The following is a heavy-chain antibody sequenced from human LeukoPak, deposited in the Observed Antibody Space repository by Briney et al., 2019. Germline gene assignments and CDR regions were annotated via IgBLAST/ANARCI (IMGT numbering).Heavy chain of an antibody. CDR1: GYTFTSYY. CDR3: ARGRGIAVAGTAFDY. Sequence: ASVKVSCKASGYTFTSYYMHWVRQAPGQGLEWMGIINPSGGSTSYARKFQGRVTMTRDTSTSTVYMELSSLRSEDTAVYYCARGRGIAVAGTAFDYWGQGTLVTVSS. J-gene: IGHJ4*02. D-gene: IGHD6-19*01. V-gene: IGHV1-46*01. CDR2: INPSGGST.